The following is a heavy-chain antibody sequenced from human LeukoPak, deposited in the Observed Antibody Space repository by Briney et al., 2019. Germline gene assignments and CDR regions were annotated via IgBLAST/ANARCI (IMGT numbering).Heavy chain of an antibody. J-gene: IGHJ4*02. CDR1: GGSISSGSYY. CDR2: IYTSGST. D-gene: IGHD5-18*01. V-gene: IGHV4-61*02. Sequence: SQTLSLTCTVSGGSISSGSYYWSWIRQPAGKGLEWIGRIYTSGSTNYNPSLKSRVTISVDTSKYQFSLKLSSVTAADTAVYYCAHGYSYGYLDYWGQGTLVTVSS. CDR3: AHGYSYGYLDY.